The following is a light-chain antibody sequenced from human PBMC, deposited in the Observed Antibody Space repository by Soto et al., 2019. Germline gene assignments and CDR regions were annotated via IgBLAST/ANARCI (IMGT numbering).Light chain of an antibody. Sequence: DIQMTQSPSSLSASVGDRVTITCRASQSISSWLAWYQQKPGKAPKLLIYDASSLESGVPTRFSGSGSGTDFTLTISSLQPEDFATYYCQQSYSTPPYFGQGTRLEIK. V-gene: IGKV1-39*01. CDR2: DAS. J-gene: IGKJ5*01. CDR1: QSISSW. CDR3: QQSYSTPPY.